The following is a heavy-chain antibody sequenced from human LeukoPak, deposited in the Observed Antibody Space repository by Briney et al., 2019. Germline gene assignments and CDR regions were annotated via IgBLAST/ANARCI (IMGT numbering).Heavy chain of an antibody. CDR3: ARARRLLLAVLDY. J-gene: IGHJ4*02. CDR1: GYSIISDYH. V-gene: IGHV4-38-2*02. D-gene: IGHD3-22*01. CDR2: VYHSGST. Sequence: PSDTLSLTCTVSGYSIISDYHWGWIRPSPGKGLEWIGSVYHSGSTHYNPSLKSRVTISVDTSKNQFSLKLSSVTAADTAVYYCARARRLLLAVLDYWGQGTLVTVSS.